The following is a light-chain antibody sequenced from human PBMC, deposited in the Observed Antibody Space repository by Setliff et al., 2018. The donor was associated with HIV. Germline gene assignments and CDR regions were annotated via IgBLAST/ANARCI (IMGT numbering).Light chain of an antibody. Sequence: SYELTQPPSVSVAPGKTARITCGGNNIGSKSVHWYQQKPGQAPVLVVYDASDRPSGIPERFSGSMSGNTATLTISRVEAGDEADYYCQVWDSTGDHYVFGTGTKVTVL. CDR3: QVWDSTGDHYV. V-gene: IGLV3-21*03. J-gene: IGLJ1*01. CDR1: NIGSKS. CDR2: DAS.